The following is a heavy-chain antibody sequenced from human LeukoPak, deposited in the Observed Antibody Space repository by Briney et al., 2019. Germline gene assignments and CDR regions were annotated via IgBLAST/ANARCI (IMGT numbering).Heavy chain of an antibody. J-gene: IGHJ4*02. V-gene: IGHV3-33*01. CDR3: ARDGFAWMALDS. Sequence: PGGSLRLSCAASGFTITSYGMHWVRQAPGKGLEWVALIWSDATTRFYGDSVKGRFTISRDNSKNTLYLQMNSLRAEDAAVYYCARDGFAWMALDSWGQGTLVTVSS. D-gene: IGHD5-12*01. CDR1: GFTITSYG. CDR2: IWSDATTR.